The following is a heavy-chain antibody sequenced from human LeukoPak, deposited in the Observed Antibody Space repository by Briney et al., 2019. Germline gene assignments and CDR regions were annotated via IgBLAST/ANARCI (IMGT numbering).Heavy chain of an antibody. V-gene: IGHV4-61*05. J-gene: IGHJ6*03. CDR3: ARGRDNGSYYYYYYYMDV. D-gene: IGHD1-26*01. CDR1: GGSITSSSYY. Sequence: SETLSLTCTVSGGSITSSSYYWGWIRQPPGKGLEWTGYIYYSGNTNYNPSLKSRVTISVDTSKNQFSLKLSSVTAADTAVYYCARGRDNGSYYYYYYYMDVWGKGTTVTVSS. CDR2: IYYSGNT.